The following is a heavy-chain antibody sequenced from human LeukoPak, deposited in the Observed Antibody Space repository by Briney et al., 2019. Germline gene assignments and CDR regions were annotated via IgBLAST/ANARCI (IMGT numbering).Heavy chain of an antibody. CDR2: IYYSGST. J-gene: IGHJ2*01. CDR3: ARVNGDYVLNWYFDL. Sequence: SETLSLTCTVSGGPISSYYWSWIRQPPGKGLEWIGYIYYSGSTNYNPSLKSRVTISVDTSKNQFSLKLSSVTAADTAVYYCARVNGDYVLNWYFDLWGRGTLVTVSS. CDR1: GGPISSYY. D-gene: IGHD4-17*01. V-gene: IGHV4-59*01.